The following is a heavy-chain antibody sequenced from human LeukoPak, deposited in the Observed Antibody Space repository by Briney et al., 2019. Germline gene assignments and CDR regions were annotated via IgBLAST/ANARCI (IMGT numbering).Heavy chain of an antibody. V-gene: IGHV4-4*07. CDR1: GGSITTYY. CDR2: IYTRGST. D-gene: IGHD3-22*01. CDR3: AGEGHYYDSTGYYYGGEDY. J-gene: IGHJ4*02. Sequence: PSETLSLTCTVSGGSITTYYWSWIRQPAGKGLEWIGRIYTRGSTSYNPSLKSRVTMSVDTSKNQFSLKLSSVTAADTAVYYCAGEGHYYDSTGYYYGGEDYWGQGTLVTVSS.